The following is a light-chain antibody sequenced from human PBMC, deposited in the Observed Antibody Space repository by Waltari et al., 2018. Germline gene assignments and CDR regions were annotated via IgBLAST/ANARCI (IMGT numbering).Light chain of an antibody. Sequence: VLTQSPATLYVSPGDTATLSCRASRSVGVNLAWYQQKPGQAPRLLIYDASKWAQGIPARFSAAGSGTEFTLTIISLQSEDAAIYYCHQYNTWPPATFGQGTKLDI. CDR1: RSVGVN. CDR2: DAS. V-gene: IGKV3-15*01. CDR3: HQYNTWPPAT. J-gene: IGKJ2*01.